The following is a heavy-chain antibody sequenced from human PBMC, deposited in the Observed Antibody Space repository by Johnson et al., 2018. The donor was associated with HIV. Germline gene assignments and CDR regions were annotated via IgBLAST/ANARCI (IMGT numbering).Heavy chain of an antibody. D-gene: IGHD2-21*01. Sequence: VQLVESGGGLVQPGGSLRLSCAVSGFTVMSNYMSWVRLSPGRGLEWVSVIYSGGNTYYADSVKGRFTISRDNSRNTLYLQMNSLRVEDTAVYYCARSIIAREAFDVWGQGTMVTVSS. CDR3: ARSIIAREAFDV. J-gene: IGHJ3*01. CDR2: IYSGGNT. CDR1: GFTVMSNY. V-gene: IGHV3-66*02.